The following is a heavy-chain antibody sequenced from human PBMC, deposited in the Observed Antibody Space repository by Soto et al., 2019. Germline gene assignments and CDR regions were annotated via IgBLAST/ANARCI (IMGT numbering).Heavy chain of an antibody. D-gene: IGHD5-12*01. V-gene: IGHV1-69*01. Sequence: QVQLVQSGAEVKKPGSSVKVSCKASGGTFSSYAISWVRQAPGQGLEWMGGIIPIFGTANYAQKFQGRVTITADESTSIAYMELSSLRSEATAVYYCARVGRDGYNLGELVFYFGYWGQGTLVTVSS. CDR2: IIPIFGTA. CDR3: ARVGRDGYNLGELVFYFGY. CDR1: GGTFSSYA. J-gene: IGHJ4*02.